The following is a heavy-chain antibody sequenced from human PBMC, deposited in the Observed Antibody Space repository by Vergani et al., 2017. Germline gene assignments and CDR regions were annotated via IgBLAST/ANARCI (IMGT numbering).Heavy chain of an antibody. CDR1: GYTFTSYD. J-gene: IGHJ5*02. V-gene: IGHV1-8*01. D-gene: IGHD6-19*01. CDR2: MNPNSGNT. CDR3: ARGPVAGNGPVGWFDP. Sequence: QVQLVQSGAEVKKPGASVKVSCKASGYTFTSYDINWVRQATGQGLEWMGWMNPNSGNTGYAQKLQGRVTMTTDTSTSTAYMELRSLRSDDTAVYYCARGPVAGNGPVGWFDPWGQGTLVTVSS.